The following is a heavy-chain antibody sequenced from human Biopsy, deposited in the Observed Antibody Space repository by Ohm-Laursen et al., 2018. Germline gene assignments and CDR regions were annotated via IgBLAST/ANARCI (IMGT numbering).Heavy chain of an antibody. CDR2: IKPDGSEE. J-gene: IGHJ4*02. D-gene: IGHD4/OR15-4a*01. Sequence: SLRLSCAASGFTFSDHYMEWVRQAPGKGLEWVANIKPDGSEEYYLESVKGRFTMSRDNAKNSLYLQMNSLRADDTAVYYCARGANPFHYWGRGTLVTVSS. CDR3: ARGANPFHY. V-gene: IGHV3-7*04. CDR1: GFTFSDHY.